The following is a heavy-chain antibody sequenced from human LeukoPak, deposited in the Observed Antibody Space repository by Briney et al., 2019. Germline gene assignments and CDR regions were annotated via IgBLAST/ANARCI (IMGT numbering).Heavy chain of an antibody. J-gene: IGHJ4*02. CDR2: IYTSGST. CDR3: ARGDTAMGDY. Sequence: SETLSLTCTVSGGSISSGSYYWSWIRQPAGKGLEWIGRIYTSGSTNYSPSLKSRVTISVDTSKNQFSLKLSSVTAADTAVYYCARGDTAMGDYWGQGTLVTVSS. D-gene: IGHD5-18*01. V-gene: IGHV4-61*02. CDR1: GGSISSGSYY.